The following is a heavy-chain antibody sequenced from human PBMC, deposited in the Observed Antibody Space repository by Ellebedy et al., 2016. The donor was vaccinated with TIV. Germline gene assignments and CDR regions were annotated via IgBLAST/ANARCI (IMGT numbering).Heavy chain of an antibody. CDR1: GFTFSSSA. J-gene: IGHJ4*02. CDR2: ISGSGDGT. V-gene: IGHV3-23*01. CDR3: ATGTAGRWLQPGY. Sequence: PGGSLRLSCAASGFTFSSSAMSRVRQAPGKGLEWVSAISGSGDGTYYADSVKGRFTISRDNSKNTLYLQMNSLRAEDTAVYYCATGTAGRWLQPGYWGQGTLVTVSS. D-gene: IGHD5-24*01.